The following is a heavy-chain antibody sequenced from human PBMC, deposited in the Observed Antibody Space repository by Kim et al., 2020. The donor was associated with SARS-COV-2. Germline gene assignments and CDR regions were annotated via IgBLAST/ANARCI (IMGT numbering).Heavy chain of an antibody. V-gene: IGHV4-59*09. CDR3: AGGVHRRYYYYGMDV. J-gene: IGHJ6*02. Sequence: PSPKSRVTVSVDTSKNQFSLKLSSVTAADTAVYYCAGGVHRRYYYYGMDVWGQGTTVTVSS.